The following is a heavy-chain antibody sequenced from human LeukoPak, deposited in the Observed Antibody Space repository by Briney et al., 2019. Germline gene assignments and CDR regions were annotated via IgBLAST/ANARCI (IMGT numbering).Heavy chain of an antibody. CDR1: GFTFSNAW. CDR2: IKNKTDGRTT. V-gene: IGHV3-15*07. CDR3: TTTVSDC. D-gene: IGHD4-11*01. J-gene: IGHJ4*02. Sequence: GGSLRLSCAASGFTFSNAWMNWVHQAPGKGLEWVGRIKNKTDGRTTDYAAPVKGRFTISRDDSENTLYLQMGSVKTEDTDVYYCTTTVSDCWGQGTLVTVSS.